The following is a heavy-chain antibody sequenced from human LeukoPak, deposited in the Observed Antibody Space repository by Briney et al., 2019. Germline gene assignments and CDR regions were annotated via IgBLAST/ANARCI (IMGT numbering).Heavy chain of an antibody. J-gene: IGHJ3*02. Sequence: PSETLSLTCTVSGGSISSYYWSWIRQPAGKGLEWIGRIYTSGSTNYNPSLKSRVTMSVDTFKNQFSLKLSSVTAADTAVYYCARDLCSSTSCYDQDAFDIWGQGTMVTVSS. V-gene: IGHV4-4*07. CDR1: GGSISSYY. CDR3: ARDLCSSTSCYDQDAFDI. D-gene: IGHD2-2*01. CDR2: IYTSGST.